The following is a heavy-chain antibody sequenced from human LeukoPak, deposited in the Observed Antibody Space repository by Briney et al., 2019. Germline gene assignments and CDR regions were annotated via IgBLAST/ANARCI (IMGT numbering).Heavy chain of an antibody. D-gene: IGHD3-22*01. V-gene: IGHV3-23*01. CDR1: GFTFSSYG. CDR2: ISVSGDST. CDR3: AKGYDTTYYHYYFMDV. Sequence: GGSLRLSCAASGFTFSSYGMTWVRQAPGKGLEWVSSISVSGDSTYYADSVKGRFTISRDNSKNTLYLQMNSLRAEDTAVYYCAKGYDTTYYHYYFMDVWGKGTTVTISS. J-gene: IGHJ6*03.